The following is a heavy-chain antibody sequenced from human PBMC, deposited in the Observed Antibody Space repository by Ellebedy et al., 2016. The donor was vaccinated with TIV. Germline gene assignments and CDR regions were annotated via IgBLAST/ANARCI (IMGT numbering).Heavy chain of an antibody. V-gene: IGHV3-33*01. J-gene: IGHJ6*02. D-gene: IGHD5-18*01. CDR3: ARDTRDGYSYGYGMDV. CDR1: GFTFSSYG. CDR2: IWYDGSNK. Sequence: PGGSLRLSCAASGFTFSSYGMHWVRQAPGKGLEWVAVIWYDGSNKYYADSVKGRFTISRDNSKNTLYLQMNSLRAEDTAVYYCARDTRDGYSYGYGMDVWGQGTTVTVSS.